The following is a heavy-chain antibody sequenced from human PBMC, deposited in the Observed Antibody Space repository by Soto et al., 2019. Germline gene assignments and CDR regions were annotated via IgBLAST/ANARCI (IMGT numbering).Heavy chain of an antibody. CDR1: GGSISSYY. CDR2: IYYSGST. D-gene: IGHD3-10*01. CDR3: ARDMVRGVIIN. Sequence: PSETLSLTCTVSGGSISSYYWSWIRQPPGKGLEWIGYIYYSGSTNYNPSLKSRVTISVDTSKNQFSLKLSSVTAADTAVYYCARDMVRGVIINWGQGTLVTVSS. J-gene: IGHJ4*02. V-gene: IGHV4-59*01.